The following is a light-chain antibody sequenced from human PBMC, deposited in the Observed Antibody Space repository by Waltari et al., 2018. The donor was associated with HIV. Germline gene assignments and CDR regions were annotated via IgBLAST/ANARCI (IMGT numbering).Light chain of an antibody. CDR1: QGVSNF. V-gene: IGKV1-8*01. Sequence: AIQVTQSPPSLSASTGHRVTITCRASQGVSNFLAWYQQKPGEAPKLLISAASTLQREVPSRFSGSGSDTDFSLTISCLQSEDFATYYCQQYYSFPLTFGGGTRVEVK. J-gene: IGKJ4*01. CDR2: AAS. CDR3: QQYYSFPLT.